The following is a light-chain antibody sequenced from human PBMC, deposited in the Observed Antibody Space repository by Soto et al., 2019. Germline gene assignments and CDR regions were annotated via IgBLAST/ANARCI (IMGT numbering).Light chain of an antibody. CDR2: GAS. V-gene: IGKV1-39*01. CDR1: QSISSN. J-gene: IGKJ2*01. Sequence: DIQMTQSPYSLSASVGDRVTITCRASQSISSNLNWYQQKPGKAPKLLIYGASSLQSGVPSRFSGSGSGTDFTLIISSLQPEDFATYYCQQSYSTPRTFGPGTKLEIK. CDR3: QQSYSTPRT.